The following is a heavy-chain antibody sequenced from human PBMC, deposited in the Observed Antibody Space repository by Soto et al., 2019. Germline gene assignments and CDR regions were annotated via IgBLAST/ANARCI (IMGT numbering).Heavy chain of an antibody. J-gene: IGHJ5*02. D-gene: IGHD3-10*01. Sequence: SETLSLTCTVSGGSISSYYWSWIRQPPGKGLEWIGYIYYSGSINYNPSLKSQVTISVDTSKNQFSLKLSSVTAADTAVYYCARIYYYGSGSENWFDPWGQGTLVTVSS. CDR2: IYYSGSI. V-gene: IGHV4-59*08. CDR1: GGSISSYY. CDR3: ARIYYYGSGSENWFDP.